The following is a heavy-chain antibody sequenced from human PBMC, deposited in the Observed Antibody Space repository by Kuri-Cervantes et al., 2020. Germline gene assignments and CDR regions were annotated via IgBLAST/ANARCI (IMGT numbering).Heavy chain of an antibody. CDR3: ARVWSYYYDSSGHLWFDP. D-gene: IGHD3-22*01. Sequence: ASVKVSCKASGYTFTSYDINWVRQATGQGLEWMGWMNPNSGNTGYAQKFQGKVTMTRNTSISTAYMELRSLRSDDTAVYYCARVWSYYYDSSGHLWFDPWGQGTLVTVSS. V-gene: IGHV1-8*01. CDR2: MNPNSGNT. J-gene: IGHJ5*02. CDR1: GYTFTSYD.